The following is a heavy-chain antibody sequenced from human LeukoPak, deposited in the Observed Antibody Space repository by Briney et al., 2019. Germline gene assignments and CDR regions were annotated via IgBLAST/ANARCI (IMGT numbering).Heavy chain of an antibody. CDR1: GYNFTSYG. Sequence: GASVKVSCKASGYNFTSYGITWVREAPGQGPEWMGCISGSTGNTHYAQNVQGRVTMTTDTATSRAYMELRSLGSDDTAVYYCARVGRDCSSINCYWEDWFDPWGQGTLVIVSS. D-gene: IGHD2-2*01. V-gene: IGHV1-18*01. J-gene: IGHJ5*02. CDR2: ISGSTGNT. CDR3: ARVGRDCSSINCYWEDWFDP.